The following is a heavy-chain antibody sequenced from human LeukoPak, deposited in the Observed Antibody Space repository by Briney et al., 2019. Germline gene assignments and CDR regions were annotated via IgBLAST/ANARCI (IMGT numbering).Heavy chain of an antibody. Sequence: PGGSLRLSCAASGFTFNKYAMSWVRQAPGKGLEWVSATIGSGESTYYADSVKGRFTISRDNSKNTLYLQMNSLRAEDTAVYYCAKEADYYDSSGYYSFDYWGQGTLVTVSS. J-gene: IGHJ4*02. D-gene: IGHD3-22*01. CDR3: AKEADYYDSSGYYSFDY. CDR1: GFTFNKYA. V-gene: IGHV3-23*01. CDR2: TIGSGEST.